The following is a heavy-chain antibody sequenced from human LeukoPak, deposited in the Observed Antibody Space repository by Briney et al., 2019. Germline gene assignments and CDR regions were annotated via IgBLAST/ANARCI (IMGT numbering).Heavy chain of an antibody. CDR3: AKDHGSGYDFPYYYYYMDV. D-gene: IGHD5-12*01. CDR2: IRYDGSNK. V-gene: IGHV3-30*02. J-gene: IGHJ6*03. Sequence: GGSLRLSCAASGFTFSSYGMHWVRQAPGKGLEWVAFIRYDGSNKYYADSVKGRFTISRDNSKNALYLQMNSLRAEDTAVYYCAKDHGSGYDFPYYYYYMDVWGKGTTVTVSS. CDR1: GFTFSSYG.